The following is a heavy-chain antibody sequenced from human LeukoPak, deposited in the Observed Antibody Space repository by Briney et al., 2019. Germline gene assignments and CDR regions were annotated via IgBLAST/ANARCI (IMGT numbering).Heavy chain of an antibody. J-gene: IGHJ4*02. D-gene: IGHD3-10*01. Sequence: SETLSLTCTVFGGSISAYYWSWIRQPPGKGLEWIGYIYYSGSTNYNPSLKSRVTISVDTSKSQFSLKLSSVTAADTAVYYCARGPLYGSGNYYYDSWGRGTLVTVSS. CDR1: GGSISAYY. CDR3: ARGPLYGSGNYYYDS. V-gene: IGHV4-59*01. CDR2: IYYSGST.